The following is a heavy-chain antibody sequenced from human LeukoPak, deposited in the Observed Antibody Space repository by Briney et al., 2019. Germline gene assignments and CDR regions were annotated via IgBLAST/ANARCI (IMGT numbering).Heavy chain of an antibody. D-gene: IGHD2-2*01. CDR2: IIPIFGTA. J-gene: IGHJ4*02. CDR3: ARASGGCSSTSCYYIDY. CDR1: GGTFSSYA. Sequence: ASVKVSCKASGGTFSSYAISWVRQAPGQGLEWMGGIIPIFGTANYAQKFQGRVTITADESTSTAYMELSSLRSEDTAVYYCARASGGCSSTSCYYIDYWGQGTLVTVSS. V-gene: IGHV1-69*13.